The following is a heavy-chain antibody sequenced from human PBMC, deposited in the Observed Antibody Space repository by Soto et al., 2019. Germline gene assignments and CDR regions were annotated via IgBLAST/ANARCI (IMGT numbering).Heavy chain of an antibody. CDR2: ISGSGGSI. J-gene: IGHJ4*02. V-gene: IGHV3-23*01. D-gene: IGHD3-10*01. CDR1: GFTFSSYV. CDR3: AKQSSAAGEIDY. Sequence: EVQLLESGGGLVQPGGSLRLSCAASGFTFSSYVMSWVRQAPGKGLEWVSTISGSGGSIYYADSVKGRFTISRDNSKNTLYLQMNSLRAEDTAVYYCAKQSSAAGEIDYWGQGTLVTVSS.